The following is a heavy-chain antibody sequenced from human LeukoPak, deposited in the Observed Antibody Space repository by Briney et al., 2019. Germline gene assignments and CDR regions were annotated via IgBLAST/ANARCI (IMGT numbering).Heavy chain of an antibody. CDR3: ATTRAPSNGRVLYYMDV. J-gene: IGHJ6*03. V-gene: IGHV3-21*01. Sequence: GEFLRLSCAASGFTFSSYSMMWVRQPPGEWLEWVESISSSSHKYYADSVKGRFTISRDNAKNSLYLQMNSLRAEDTAVYSCATTRAPSNGRVLYYMDVWGKGTTVTVSS. CDR2: ISSSSHK. CDR1: GFTFSSYS. D-gene: IGHD1-1*01.